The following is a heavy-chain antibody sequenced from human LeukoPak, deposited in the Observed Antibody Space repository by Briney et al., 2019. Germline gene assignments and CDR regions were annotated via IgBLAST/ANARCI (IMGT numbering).Heavy chain of an antibody. V-gene: IGHV1-69*13. J-gene: IGHJ6*02. CDR1: GYTFTSYY. D-gene: IGHD3-3*01. CDR3: ARGEWYSDRSYYYGMDV. Sequence: SVKVSCKASGYTFTSYYMHWVRQAPGQGLEWMGRIVPSFGTKDYAQKFQGRVRIIADESTSTAYMELSSLRFEDTAMYYCARGEWYSDRSYYYGMDVWGQGTTVIVSS. CDR2: IVPSFGTK.